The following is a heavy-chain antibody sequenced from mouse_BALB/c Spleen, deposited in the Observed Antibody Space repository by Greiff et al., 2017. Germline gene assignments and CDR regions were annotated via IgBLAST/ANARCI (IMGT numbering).Heavy chain of an antibody. D-gene: IGHD2-14*01. CDR1: GFAFSSYD. Sequence: EVQVVESGGGLVKPGGSLKLSCAASGFAFSSYDMSWVRQTPEKRLEWVAYISSGGGSTYYPDTVKGRFTISRDNAKNTLYLQMSSLKSEDTAMYYCARQVRPSFDYWGQGTTLTVSS. V-gene: IGHV5-12-1*01. CDR2: ISSGGGST. J-gene: IGHJ2*01. CDR3: ARQVRPSFDY.